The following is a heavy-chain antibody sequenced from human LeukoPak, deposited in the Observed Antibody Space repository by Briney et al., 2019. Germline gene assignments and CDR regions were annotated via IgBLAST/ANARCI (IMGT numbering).Heavy chain of an antibody. D-gene: IGHD4-17*01. J-gene: IGHJ3*02. CDR2: INPSGGDT. CDR1: GYILSSYN. V-gene: IGHV1-46*01. CDR3: ARPRAPVTRISSFDI. Sequence: ASVKVSCKAFGYILSSYNMHWVRQAPGQGLEWLGIINPSGGDTKYAQKLQGRVTLTRDKSTSTVYMELSSLRSDDTAVYYCARPRAPVTRISSFDIWGQGTMVTASS.